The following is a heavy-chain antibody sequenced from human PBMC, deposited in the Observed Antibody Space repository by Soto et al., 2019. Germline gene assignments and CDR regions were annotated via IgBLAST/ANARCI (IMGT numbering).Heavy chain of an antibody. J-gene: IGHJ4*02. CDR3: ARASTGYCSGGSCYSGPVDY. CDR1: GFTVSSNY. Sequence: GESLKISCAASGFTVSSNYMSWVRQAPGKGLEWVSVIYSGGSTYYADSVKGRFTISRHNSKNTLYLQMNSLRAEDTAVYYCARASTGYCSGGSCYSGPVDYWGQGTLVTVSS. CDR2: IYSGGST. V-gene: IGHV3-53*04. D-gene: IGHD2-15*01.